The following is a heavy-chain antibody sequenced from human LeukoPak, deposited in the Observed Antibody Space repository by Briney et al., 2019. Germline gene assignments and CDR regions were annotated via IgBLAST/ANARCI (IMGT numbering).Heavy chain of an antibody. Sequence: QPGGSLRLSCAASGFTFSSYGMHWVRQAPGKGLEWVAVIWYDGSNKYYADSVKGRFTISRDNSKNTLYLQMNSLRAEDTAVYYCASDLEPRTYGMDVWGQGTTVTVSS. CDR3: ASDLEPRTYGMDV. D-gene: IGHD1-14*01. J-gene: IGHJ6*02. V-gene: IGHV3-33*01. CDR2: IWYDGSNK. CDR1: GFTFSSYG.